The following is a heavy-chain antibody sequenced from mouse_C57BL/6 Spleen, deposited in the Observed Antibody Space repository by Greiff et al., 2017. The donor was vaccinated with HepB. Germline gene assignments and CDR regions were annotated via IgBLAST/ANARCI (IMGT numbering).Heavy chain of an antibody. CDR2: IYPGSGNT. J-gene: IGHJ4*01. Sequence: QVQLQQSGAELVRPGASVKLSCKASGYTFTDYYINWVKQRPGQGLEWIARIYPGSGNTYYNEKFKGKATLTAEKSSSTAYMQLSSLTSEDSAVYFCARGSGPLYAMDYWGQGTSVTVSS. CDR3: ARGSGPLYAMDY. CDR1: GYTFTDYY. V-gene: IGHV1-76*01. D-gene: IGHD3-2*02.